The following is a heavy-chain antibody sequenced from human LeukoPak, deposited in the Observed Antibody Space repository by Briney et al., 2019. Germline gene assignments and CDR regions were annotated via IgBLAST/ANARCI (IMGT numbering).Heavy chain of an antibody. CDR3: ARCNSSYYDILAGYDHYYYGMDV. CDR2: IIPIFGTA. D-gene: IGHD3-9*01. J-gene: IGHJ6*04. CDR1: GGTFSSYA. V-gene: IGHV1-69*13. Sequence: SVKVSCKASGGTFSSYAISWVRQAPGQGLEWMGGIIPIFGTANYAQKFQGRVTITADESTSTAYMELSSLRSEDTAVYYCARCNSSYYDILAGYDHYYYGMDVWGKGTTVTVSS.